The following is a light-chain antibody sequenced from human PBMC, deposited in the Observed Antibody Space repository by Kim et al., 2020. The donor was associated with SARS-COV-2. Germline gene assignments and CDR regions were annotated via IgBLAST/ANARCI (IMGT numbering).Light chain of an antibody. CDR2: YDS. J-gene: IGLJ3*02. CDR1: NIGSKS. V-gene: IGLV3-21*04. Sequence: SYELTQPPSVSVAPGKTARITCGGNNIGSKSVHWYQQKPGQAPVLVIYYDSDRPSGIPERFSGSNSGNTATLTISRVDAGDEADYYCQVWDSSSGLRVFG. CDR3: QVWDSSSGLRV.